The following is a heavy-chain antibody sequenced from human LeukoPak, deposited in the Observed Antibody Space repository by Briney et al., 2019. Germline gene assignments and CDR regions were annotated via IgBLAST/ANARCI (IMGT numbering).Heavy chain of an antibody. J-gene: IGHJ5*02. Sequence: KPSETLSLTCAVYGGSFSGYYWSWIRQPPGKGLECIGEINHSGSTNYNPSLKSRVTIEVDTSKNQFSLKLSSVTAADTAVYYCARMAILMVYAKGGWFDPWGQGTLVTVSS. CDR1: GGSFSGYY. CDR2: INHSGST. D-gene: IGHD2-8*01. CDR3: ARMAILMVYAKGGWFDP. V-gene: IGHV4-34*01.